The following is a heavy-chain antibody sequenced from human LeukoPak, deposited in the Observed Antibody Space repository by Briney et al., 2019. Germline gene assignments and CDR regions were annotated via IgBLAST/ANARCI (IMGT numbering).Heavy chain of an antibody. V-gene: IGHV3-30-3*01. CDR2: ISYDGSNK. CDR3: ARDYPPEETYYDFWSGRNWFDP. J-gene: IGHJ5*02. D-gene: IGHD3-3*01. CDR1: GFTFSSYA. Sequence: GGSLRLSCAASGFTFSSYAMHWVRQAPGKGLEWVAVISYDGSNKYYADSVKGRFTISRDNSKNTLYLQMNSLRAEDTAVYYCARDYPPEETYYDFWSGRNWFDPWGQGTLVTVSS.